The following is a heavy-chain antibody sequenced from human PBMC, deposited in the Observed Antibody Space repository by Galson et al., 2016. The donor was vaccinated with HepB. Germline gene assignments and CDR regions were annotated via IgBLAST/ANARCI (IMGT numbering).Heavy chain of an antibody. D-gene: IGHD4-17*01. Sequence: SLRLSCAASGFTISNYVMTWVRQAPGMGLEWVSGISTTGSTTYYADSVKGRFTISRDNSKNTLYLQMNSLRAEDTAVYYCAKTVRMTTVTGCDYWGQGTLVTVSS. CDR2: ISTTGSTT. CDR3: AKTVRMTTVTGCDY. V-gene: IGHV3-23*01. J-gene: IGHJ4*02. CDR1: GFTISNYV.